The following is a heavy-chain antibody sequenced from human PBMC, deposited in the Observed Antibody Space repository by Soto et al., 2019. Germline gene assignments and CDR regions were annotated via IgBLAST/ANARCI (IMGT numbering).Heavy chain of an antibody. J-gene: IGHJ6*02. Sequence: VQLVESGGGLVQPGGSLRLSCAVSGFTLDDYTMHWVRQAPGKGLEWASGVGWNGGDIVYADSVKGRFTVSRDNTRNSLYLEVNSLTTEDTAIYFCAKERAVVVPVSTSYFHYYGLDVWGQGTTVTVS. V-gene: IGHV3-9*01. CDR2: VGWNGGDI. D-gene: IGHD2-2*01. CDR1: GFTLDDYT. CDR3: AKERAVVVPVSTSYFHYYGLDV.